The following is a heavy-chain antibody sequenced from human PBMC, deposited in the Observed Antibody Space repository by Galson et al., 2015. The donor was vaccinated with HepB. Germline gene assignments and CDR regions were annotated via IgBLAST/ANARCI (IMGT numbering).Heavy chain of an antibody. J-gene: IGHJ4*02. V-gene: IGHV1-69*13. CDR3: ARDAAPGGSCPHY. CDR2: IIPIFGTA. D-gene: IGHD2-15*01. Sequence: SVKVSCKASGGTFSSYAISWVRQAPGQGLEWMGGIIPIFGTANYAQKFQGRVTITADESTSTAYMELSSLRSEDTAVYYCARDAAPGGSCPHYWGQGTLVTVSS. CDR1: GGTFSSYA.